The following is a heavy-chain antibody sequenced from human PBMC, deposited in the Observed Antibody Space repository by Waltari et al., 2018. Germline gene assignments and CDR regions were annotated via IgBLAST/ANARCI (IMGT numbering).Heavy chain of an antibody. V-gene: IGHV3-23*01. CDR1: GFTFSSYA. Sequence: EVHLLESGGGLVQPGGYLRISCVASGFTFSSYAMSWVGQAPGKGLEWVSTISGSGGDTCSARSVKCRFTISRDNAKSTLYLQMNSLRVDDTAIYYCAKDLIVATIPSLFMDVWGKGTTVTISS. CDR2: ISGSGGDT. D-gene: IGHD5-12*01. CDR3: AKDLIVATIPSLFMDV. J-gene: IGHJ6*03.